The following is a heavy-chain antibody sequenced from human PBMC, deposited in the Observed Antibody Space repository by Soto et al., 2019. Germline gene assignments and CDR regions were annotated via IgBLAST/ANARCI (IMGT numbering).Heavy chain of an antibody. Sequence: SETLSLTCTVSGGSISSGDYYWSWIRQPPGKGLEWIGYIYYSGSTYYNPSLKSRVTISVDTSKNQFSLKLSSVTAADTAVYYCAKDRGRTYYDFWSGPLYYYYGMDVWGQGTTVTVSS. CDR1: GGSISSGDYY. CDR2: IYYSGST. CDR3: AKDRGRTYYDFWSGPLYYYYGMDV. D-gene: IGHD3-3*01. V-gene: IGHV4-30-4*01. J-gene: IGHJ6*02.